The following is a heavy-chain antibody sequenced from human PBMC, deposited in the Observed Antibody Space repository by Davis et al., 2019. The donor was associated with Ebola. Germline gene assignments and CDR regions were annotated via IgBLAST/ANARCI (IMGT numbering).Heavy chain of an antibody. CDR2: TYHSGST. Sequence: QTLSLTCAVSVRSISSGRYSWSWIRQPPGKGLEWTGSTYHSGSTYYNPSLKSRVTISVDRSKNQFSLKLSSVTAADTAVYYCARGKPFGSSFWFDPWGQGTLVTVSS. V-gene: IGHV4-30-2*01. CDR1: VRSISSGRYS. J-gene: IGHJ5*02. CDR3: ARGKPFGSSFWFDP. D-gene: IGHD6-13*01.